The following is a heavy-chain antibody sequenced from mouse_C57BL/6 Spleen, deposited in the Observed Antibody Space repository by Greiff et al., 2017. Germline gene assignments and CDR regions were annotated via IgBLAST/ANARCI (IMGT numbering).Heavy chain of an antibody. CDR2: ISSGSSTI. Sequence: ELKLMESGGGLVKPGGSLTLSCAASGFTFSDYGMHWVRQAPEKGLEWVAYISSGSSTIYYADTVKGRFTISRDNAKNTLFLQMTSLRSEDTAMYYCARGGAYGYDEGYYAMDYWGQGTSVTVSS. CDR1: GFTFSDYG. V-gene: IGHV5-17*01. J-gene: IGHJ4*01. D-gene: IGHD2-2*01. CDR3: ARGGAYGYDEGYYAMDY.